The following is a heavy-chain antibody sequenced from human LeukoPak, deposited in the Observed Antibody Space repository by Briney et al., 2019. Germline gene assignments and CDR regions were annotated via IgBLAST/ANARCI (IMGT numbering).Heavy chain of an antibody. CDR1: GYSFTSSG. CDR2: LSGYNGNT. J-gene: IGHJ5*02. CDR3: AREGDNSGYFQNWFDP. Sequence: GAPVQGSCKVSGYSFTSSGISWVRQAPGHVLGWILSLSGYNGNTNYAQKLQGRVTMSTDTSTRTAYMELRSLRSDDTAVYYCAREGDNSGYFQNWFDPWGQGTLVTVSS. D-gene: IGHD3-22*01. V-gene: IGHV1-18*01.